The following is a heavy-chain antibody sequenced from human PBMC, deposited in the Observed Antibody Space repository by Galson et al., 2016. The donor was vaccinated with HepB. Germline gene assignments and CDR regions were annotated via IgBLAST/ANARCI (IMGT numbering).Heavy chain of an antibody. CDR1: GFSFSSYA. Sequence: SLRLSCAASGFSFSSYAMSWVRQAPGKGLEWVSGITSGGTTYYADSVKGRFTISRDNSKNILYLQMKSLRDEDTAVYYCAKLPYSYGGHYGMDVWGQGTTVSVSS. CDR2: ITSGGTT. CDR3: AKLPYSYGGHYGMDV. D-gene: IGHD5-18*01. J-gene: IGHJ6*02. V-gene: IGHV3-23*01.